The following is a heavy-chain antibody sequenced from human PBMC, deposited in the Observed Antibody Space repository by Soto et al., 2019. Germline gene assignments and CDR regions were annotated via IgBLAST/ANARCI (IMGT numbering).Heavy chain of an antibody. CDR1: GGSISSAF. CDR3: ARVNRTYYHFWSCDSTCRSRGYYYYSLDV. V-gene: IGHV4-59*01. Sequence: SEALSLTGTVSGGSISSAFWRWLRQPPGKGLEWIGYIYYSGSADYNPSLKSRVTISVDTAKNQFSLTLSSVTAADTAVYYCARVNRTYYHFWSCDSTCRSRGYYYYSLDVWRQGTAAT. J-gene: IGHJ6*02. CDR2: IYYSGSA. D-gene: IGHD3-3*01.